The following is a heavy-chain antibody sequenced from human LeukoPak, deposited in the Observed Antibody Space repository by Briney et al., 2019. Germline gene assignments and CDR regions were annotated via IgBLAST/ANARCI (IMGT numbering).Heavy chain of an antibody. V-gene: IGHV1-69*13. Sequence: GASVRVSCKASGGTFSSYAISWVRQAPGQGLEWMGGIIPIFGTANYAQKFQGRVTITADESTSTAYMELSSLRSEDTAVYYCARDASNGYTPWGQGTLVTVSS. D-gene: IGHD3-22*01. CDR2: IIPIFGTA. CDR1: GGTFSSYA. J-gene: IGHJ5*02. CDR3: ARDASNGYTP.